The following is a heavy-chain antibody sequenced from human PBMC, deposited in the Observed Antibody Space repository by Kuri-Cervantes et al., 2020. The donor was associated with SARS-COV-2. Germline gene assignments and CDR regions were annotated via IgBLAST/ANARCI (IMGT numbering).Heavy chain of an antibody. CDR3: ARETSAAATRYFDL. D-gene: IGHD2-2*01. Sequence: GESLRISCAASGFTFSSYSMNWVRQAPGKGLEWVSYISSSTIYYADSVKGRFTISRDNAKNSLYLQMNSLRDEDTAVYYCARETSAAATRYFDLWGRGTLVTVSS. CDR2: ISSSTI. CDR1: GFTFSSYS. V-gene: IGHV3-48*02. J-gene: IGHJ2*01.